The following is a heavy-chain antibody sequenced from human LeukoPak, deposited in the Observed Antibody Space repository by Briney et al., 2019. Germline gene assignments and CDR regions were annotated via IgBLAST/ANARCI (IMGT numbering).Heavy chain of an antibody. CDR3: ARQVDCSSTTCYPPGFDY. D-gene: IGHD2-2*01. Sequence: GESLKISRKGSGYSFTNYWINWVRQMPGKGLEWMGRIDPSDSYTNYSPSFQGHVTISADRSISTAYLQWSSLKASDTAIYYCARQVDCSSTTCYPPGFDYWGQGILVTVSS. CDR2: IDPSDSYT. J-gene: IGHJ4*02. V-gene: IGHV5-10-1*01. CDR1: GYSFTNYW.